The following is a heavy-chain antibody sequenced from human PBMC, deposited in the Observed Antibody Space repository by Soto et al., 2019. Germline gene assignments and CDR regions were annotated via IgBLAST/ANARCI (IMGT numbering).Heavy chain of an antibody. CDR3: ARVGPWVPYYYDSSPYTFENWFDP. CDR2: VSYSGAT. CDR1: GGSIGRYY. V-gene: IGHV4-59*01. Sequence: PSETLSLTCSVSGGSIGRYYWSWVRQAPGKGLEWIAYVSYSGATRYNPSLESRVTISVDTSKNQFSLRLNSVTAADTAVYYCARVGPWVPYYYDSSPYTFENWFDPWGQGTLVTVS. D-gene: IGHD3-22*01. J-gene: IGHJ5*02.